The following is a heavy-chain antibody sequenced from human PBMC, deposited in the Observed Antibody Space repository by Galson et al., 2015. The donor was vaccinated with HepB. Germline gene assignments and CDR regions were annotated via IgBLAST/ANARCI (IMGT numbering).Heavy chain of an antibody. J-gene: IGHJ4*02. V-gene: IGHV1-69*02. CDR1: GGTFSSYT. CDR2: IIPILGIA. CDR3: ARFATAKLDY. Sequence: SVKVSCKASGGTFSSYTISWVRQAPGQGLEWMGRIIPILGIANYAQKFQGRVTMTTDTSTSTAYMELRSLRSDDTAVYYCARFATAKLDYWGQGTLVTVSS. D-gene: IGHD4-23*01.